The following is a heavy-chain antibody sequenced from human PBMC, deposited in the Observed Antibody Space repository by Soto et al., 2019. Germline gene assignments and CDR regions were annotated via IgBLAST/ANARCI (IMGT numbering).Heavy chain of an antibody. CDR1: GGSFTGYY. CDR2: INHRGFT. V-gene: IGHV4-34*01. Sequence: QLQLHQSGAGLLKPSETLSLTCDVSGGSFTGYYWSWIRQLPWKGLEWIGEINHRGFTKYNPSLTGRVTIALDTSKSQFSLKLKSLTAADTAFYFCARGHGRFAHWGQGTLVTVSS. J-gene: IGHJ4*02. CDR3: ARGHGRFAH.